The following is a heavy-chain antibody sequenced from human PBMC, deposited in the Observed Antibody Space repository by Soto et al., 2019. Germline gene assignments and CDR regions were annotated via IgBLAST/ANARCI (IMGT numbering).Heavy chain of an antibody. D-gene: IGHD3-22*01. CDR1: GCTFRSYA. CDR3: ARDLRKVDYYDSSGYYHAFDI. V-gene: IGHV1-69*13. Sequence: GASVKVSCKASGCTFRSYAISWLRQAPGQGLEWMGGIIPIFGTANYAQKFQGRVTITADESTSTAYMELSSLRSEDTAVYYCARDLRKVDYYDSSGYYHAFDIWGQGTMVTVSS. CDR2: IIPIFGTA. J-gene: IGHJ3*02.